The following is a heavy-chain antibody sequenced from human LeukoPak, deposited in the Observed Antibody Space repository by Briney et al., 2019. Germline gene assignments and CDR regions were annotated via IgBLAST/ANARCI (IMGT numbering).Heavy chain of an antibody. CDR2: ISSSSSTI. CDR1: GFTFSSYA. D-gene: IGHD3-22*01. CDR3: ACDYYDSSGYYGY. J-gene: IGHJ4*02. Sequence: GGSLRLSCAASGFTFSSYAMSWVRQAPGKGLEWVSYISSSSSTIYYADSVKGRFTISRDNAKNSLYLQMNSLRAEDTAVYYCACDYYDSSGYYGYWGQGTLVTVSS. V-gene: IGHV3-48*04.